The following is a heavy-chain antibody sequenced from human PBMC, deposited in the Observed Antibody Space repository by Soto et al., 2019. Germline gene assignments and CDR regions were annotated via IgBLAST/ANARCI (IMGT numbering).Heavy chain of an antibody. CDR3: ARENRHDSGGTFDY. CDR2: ILNDGTRK. D-gene: IGHD3-22*01. V-gene: IGHV3-30-3*01. J-gene: IGHJ4*02. Sequence: QVQLVESGGALVQPGRSLRLSCAASGFTFNNYTVHWVRQAPGKGLEWVAVILNDGTRKNYADSVKGRFTISRDNSNNTLYLQINSLRAEDTAVYYCARENRHDSGGTFDYWGQGTLVTVSS. CDR1: GFTFNNYT.